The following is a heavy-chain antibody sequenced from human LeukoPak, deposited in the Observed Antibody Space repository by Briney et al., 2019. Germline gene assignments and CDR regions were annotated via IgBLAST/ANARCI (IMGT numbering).Heavy chain of an antibody. CDR3: ARVTLIVVVAWFDP. V-gene: IGHV4-4*02. Sequence: SGPLSLTCAVSGGSISSSNWWSWVRQPPGKGLEWLGEIYHSGSTNYNPSLKSRVTMSVDKSKNQFSLKLSSVTAADTAVYYCARVTLIVVVAWFDPWGQGTLVTVSS. CDR1: GGSISSSNW. J-gene: IGHJ5*02. CDR2: IYHSGST. D-gene: IGHD2-2*01.